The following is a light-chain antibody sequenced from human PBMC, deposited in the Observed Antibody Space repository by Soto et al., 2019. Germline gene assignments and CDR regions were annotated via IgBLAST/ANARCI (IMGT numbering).Light chain of an antibody. Sequence: AVQLTQSPSSLSAVVGDRVAITCRASQAINNALAWYQQKPGQPPTLLIYDASNLESGVPSRFSGSGSGTXXXXXIXSLQPEDFATYFCQQFRDSPFTFGEGTKVEI. J-gene: IGKJ4*01. CDR2: DAS. CDR1: QAINNA. V-gene: IGKV1D-13*01. CDR3: QQFRDSPFT.